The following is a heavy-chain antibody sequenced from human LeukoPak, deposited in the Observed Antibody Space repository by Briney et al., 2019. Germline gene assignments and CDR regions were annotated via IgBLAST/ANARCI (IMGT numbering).Heavy chain of an antibody. CDR3: ARTPGYCSGTSCYIGY. D-gene: IGHD2-2*02. CDR2: IYSSGDT. V-gene: IGHV4-30-4*01. Sequence: SETLSLTCAVSGGSISSGDSSWSWIRQPPGKGLEWIGYIYSSGDTYYNPSLKSRVTISVDTSKNQFSLRLSSVTAADTAVYYCARTPGYCSGTSCYIGYWGQGTLVTVSS. J-gene: IGHJ4*02. CDR1: GGSISSGDSS.